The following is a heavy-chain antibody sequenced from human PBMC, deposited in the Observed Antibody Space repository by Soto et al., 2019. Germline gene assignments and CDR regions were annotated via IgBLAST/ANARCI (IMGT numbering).Heavy chain of an antibody. J-gene: IGHJ4*02. Sequence: SETLSLTCAVYGGSFSGYYWSWIRQPPGKGLEWIGEINHSGSTNYNPSLKSRVTISVDTSKDQFSLKLSSVTAADTAVYYCARLLGIAAREPGDYWGQGTLVTVSS. CDR3: ARLLGIAAREPGDY. CDR1: GGSFSGYY. D-gene: IGHD6-13*01. CDR2: INHSGST. V-gene: IGHV4-34*01.